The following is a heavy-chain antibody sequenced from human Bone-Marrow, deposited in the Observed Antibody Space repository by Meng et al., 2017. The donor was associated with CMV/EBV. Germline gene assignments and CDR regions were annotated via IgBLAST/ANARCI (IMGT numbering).Heavy chain of an antibody. V-gene: IGHV2-5*02. CDR2: IYWDDDK. Sequence: SLSTSGVGVGCIRQSPGQALEWLALIYWDDDKRYSPSLRSRLTITKDTPGNQVVLTMTNMDPVDTATYYCAHRRGLQGYWDAGYFDYWGQGTLVTVSS. CDR1: SLSTSGVG. D-gene: IGHD1-1*01. CDR3: AHRRGLQGYWDAGYFDY. J-gene: IGHJ4*02.